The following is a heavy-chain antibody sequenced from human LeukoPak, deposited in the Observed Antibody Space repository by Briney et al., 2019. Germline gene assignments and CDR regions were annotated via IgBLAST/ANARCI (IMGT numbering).Heavy chain of an antibody. CDR2: INPSGGST. V-gene: IGHV1-46*01. J-gene: IGHJ3*02. D-gene: IGHD2-21*02. Sequence: GASVKVSCKASGYTFTSYYMHWVRQAPGQGLEWMGIINPSGGSTSYAQKFQGRVTMTRDMSTSTVYMELSSLRSEDTAVYYCARNAGPYCGGDCYSGDAFDIWGQGTMVTASS. CDR3: ARNAGPYCGGDCYSGDAFDI. CDR1: GYTFTSYY.